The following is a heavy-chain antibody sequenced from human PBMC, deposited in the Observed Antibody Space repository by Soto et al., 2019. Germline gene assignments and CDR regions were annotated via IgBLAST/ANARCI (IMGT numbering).Heavy chain of an antibody. J-gene: IGHJ6*02. CDR1: GYSFTSYW. D-gene: IGHD2-2*01. CDR2: IDPSDSYT. V-gene: IGHV5-10-1*01. Sequence: LKISCKGSGYSFTSYWISWVRQMPGKGLEWMGRIDPSDSYTNYSPSFQGHVTISADKSISTAYLQWSSLKASDTAMYYCARVHGPAALYYYYGMDVWGQGTTVTVSS. CDR3: ARVHGPAALYYYYGMDV.